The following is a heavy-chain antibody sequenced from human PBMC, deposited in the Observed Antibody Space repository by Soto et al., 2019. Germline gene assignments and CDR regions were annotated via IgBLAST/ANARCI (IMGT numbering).Heavy chain of an antibody. Sequence: GGSLRLAVAGSVFTLNTYTLAWVLEAPGKGLEWVSSIRSSISYIYYAESVKGLFTISRDNAKNSLYLQMNSLRAEDTAVYYCARGKDYYDSSGSGYWGQGTLVTVSS. CDR2: IRSSISYI. J-gene: IGHJ4*02. CDR1: VFTLNTYT. CDR3: ARGKDYYDSSGSGY. V-gene: IGHV3-21*01. D-gene: IGHD3-22*01.